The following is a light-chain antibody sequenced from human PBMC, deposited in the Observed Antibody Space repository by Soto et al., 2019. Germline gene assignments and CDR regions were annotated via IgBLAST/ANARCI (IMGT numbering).Light chain of an antibody. V-gene: IGKV3-20*01. CDR2: GAS. CDR3: QQYVTSSPRT. Sequence: EIVLTQSPGTLSLSPGERATLSCRASQSVTSSFLAWYQQKPGRAPRLLIYGASGRATGIPDRFSGSGSGTDFTLTITRLEPEDFAVYYCQQYVTSSPRTFGQGTKVDIK. CDR1: QSVTSSF. J-gene: IGKJ1*01.